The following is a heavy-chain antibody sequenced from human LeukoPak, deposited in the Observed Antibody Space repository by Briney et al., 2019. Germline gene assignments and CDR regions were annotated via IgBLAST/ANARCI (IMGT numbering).Heavy chain of an antibody. CDR2: ISGSGFST. J-gene: IGHJ4*02. CDR3: AKDVTPTHSCTSTSCYRSFHS. V-gene: IGHV3-23*01. D-gene: IGHD2-2*01. Sequence: GGSLRLSCAASGFPFYSYTMTWVRQAPGKGLEWVSAISGSGFSTYYADSVKGRFTISRDNSKNTLLLQMNRLRGEDTAVYFCAKDVTPTHSCTSTSCYRSFHSWGQGTLVIVSS. CDR1: GFPFYSYT.